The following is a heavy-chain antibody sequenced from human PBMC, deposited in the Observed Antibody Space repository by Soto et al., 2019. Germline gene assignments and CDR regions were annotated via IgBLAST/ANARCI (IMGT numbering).Heavy chain of an antibody. CDR2: IYHSGST. D-gene: IGHD2-15*01. Sequence: PSETLSLTCTVSGGSISSYYWSWIRQPPGKGLEWIGSIYHSGSTYYNPSLKSRVTISVDTSKNQFSLKLSSVTAADTAVYYCARLGYCSGGSCPMYYYGMDVWGQGTTVTV. CDR3: ARLGYCSGGSCPMYYYGMDV. V-gene: IGHV4-59*08. J-gene: IGHJ6*02. CDR1: GGSISSYY.